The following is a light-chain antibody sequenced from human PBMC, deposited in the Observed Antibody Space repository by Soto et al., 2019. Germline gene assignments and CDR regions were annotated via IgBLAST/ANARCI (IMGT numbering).Light chain of an antibody. V-gene: IGKV1-39*01. CDR3: QQSYSTPLT. Sequence: DIQMTQSPSSLSASVGDRVTITCQASQDISNYLNWYQQKPGKAPNLLIYAASSVQSGVPSRFSGSGSGTGFTRTISSLQPEDFATYYCQQSYSTPLTFGGGTKVDIK. CDR2: AAS. CDR1: QDISNY. J-gene: IGKJ4*01.